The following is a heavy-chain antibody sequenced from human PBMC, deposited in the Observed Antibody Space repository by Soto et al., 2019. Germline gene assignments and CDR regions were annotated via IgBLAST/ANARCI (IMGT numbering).Heavy chain of an antibody. CDR1: GFTFSSYA. Sequence: GGSLRLSCAASGFTFSSYAMHWVRQAPGKGLEWVAVISYDGSNKYYADSVKGRFTISRDNSKNTLYLQMNGLRAEGTAVYYCAREGAYYDSSGYQDYWGQGTLVTVSS. V-gene: IGHV3-30-3*01. CDR2: ISYDGSNK. J-gene: IGHJ4*02. D-gene: IGHD3-22*01. CDR3: AREGAYYDSSGYQDY.